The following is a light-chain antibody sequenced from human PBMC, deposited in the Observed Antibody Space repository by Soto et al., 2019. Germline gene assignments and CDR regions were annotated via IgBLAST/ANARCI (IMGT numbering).Light chain of an antibody. J-gene: IGLJ2*01. Sequence: QSALTQPRSVSGSPGQSVTVSCTATSGDVDDYNSVSWYQQHPGKAPKLMIYDVSKRPSGVPDRFSGSKSGNTASLTISGLQAEDEADYYCCSYAVSYVVFGGGTQLTVL. CDR2: DVS. CDR3: CSYAVSYVV. CDR1: SGDVDDYNS. V-gene: IGLV2-11*01.